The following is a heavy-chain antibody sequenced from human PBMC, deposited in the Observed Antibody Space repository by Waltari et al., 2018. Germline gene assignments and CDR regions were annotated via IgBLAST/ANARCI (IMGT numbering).Heavy chain of an antibody. CDR1: GGSISSSSYY. CDR2: SYYSGST. J-gene: IGHJ4*02. V-gene: IGHV4-39*07. Sequence: QLQLQESGPGLVKPSETLSLTCTVSGGSISSSSYYWGWVRQPPGKGLVWIGSSYYSGSTSYNPPLKSRVTISVDTSKNQFSLRVSSVTAADTAVFYCARMVRGYCSSTSCHTDHWGQGTLVTVSS. CDR3: ARMVRGYCSSTSCHTDH. D-gene: IGHD2-2*01.